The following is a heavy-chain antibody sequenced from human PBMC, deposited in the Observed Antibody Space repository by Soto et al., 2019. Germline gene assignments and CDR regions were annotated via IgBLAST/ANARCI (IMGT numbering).Heavy chain of an antibody. CDR1: GVSVRSAFYY. J-gene: IGHJ5*02. Sequence: KPSETRSLTCTVSGVSVRSAFYYWSWIRQAPGEELEWIGYIFYTGSATYNPSLKSRVTLSMHTYRNQFSLRLDSVTAADTAVYYCPRDSHYGYRPWGLDPWGQGTLVTVSS. V-gene: IGHV4-61*01. CDR2: IFYTGSA. D-gene: IGHD5-18*01. CDR3: PRDSHYGYRPWGLDP.